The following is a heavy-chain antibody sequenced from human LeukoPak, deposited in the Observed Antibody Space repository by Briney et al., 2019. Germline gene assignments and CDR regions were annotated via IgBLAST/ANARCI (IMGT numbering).Heavy chain of an antibody. J-gene: IGHJ6*02. CDR3: ARLGGGYDILTGIHYYYGMDV. D-gene: IGHD3-9*01. CDR2: ISAYNGNT. CDR1: GYTFTSYG. Sequence: ASVKVSCNASGYTFTSYGISWVRQAPGQGLEWMGWISAYNGNTNYAQKLQGRVTMTTDTSTSTAYMELRSLRSDDTAVYYCARLGGGYDILTGIHYYYGMDVWAQGTTVTVSS. V-gene: IGHV1-18*01.